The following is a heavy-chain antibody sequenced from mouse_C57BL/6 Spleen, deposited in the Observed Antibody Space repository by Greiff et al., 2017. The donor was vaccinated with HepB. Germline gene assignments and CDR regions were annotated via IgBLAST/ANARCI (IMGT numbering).Heavy chain of an antibody. CDR3: ARRGTGFAWFAY. CDR1: GYSFTGYY. J-gene: IGHJ3*01. D-gene: IGHD4-1*01. V-gene: IGHV1-42*01. CDR2: INPSTGGT. Sequence: VQLQQSGPELVKPGASVKISCKASGYSFTGYYMNWVKQSPEKSLEWIGEINPSTGGTTYNQKFKAKATLTVDKSSSTAYMQLKSLTSEDSAVYYCARRGTGFAWFAYWGQGTLVTVSA.